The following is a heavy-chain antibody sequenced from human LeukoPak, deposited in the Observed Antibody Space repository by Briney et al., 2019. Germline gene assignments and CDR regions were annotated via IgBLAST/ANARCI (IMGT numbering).Heavy chain of an antibody. CDR1: GGSFSRYS. Sequence: SETLSLTCAVYGGSFSRYSWSWVRQPPGKGLEWIGESNHSGSSRYSPSLKSRVTMSLDTSKNQFSLRLSSVTAADTAVYYCGSGYSPAFDYWGQGTLVTVSS. CDR3: GSGYSPAFDY. J-gene: IGHJ4*02. CDR2: SNHSGSS. V-gene: IGHV4-34*10. D-gene: IGHD5-12*01.